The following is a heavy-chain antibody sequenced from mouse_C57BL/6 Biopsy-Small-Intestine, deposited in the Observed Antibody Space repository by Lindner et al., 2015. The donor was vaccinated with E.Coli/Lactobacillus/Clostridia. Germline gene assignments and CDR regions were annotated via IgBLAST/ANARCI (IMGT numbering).Heavy chain of an antibody. D-gene: IGHD3-2*02. J-gene: IGHJ4*01. CDR2: ISIGGPYT. CDR3: VSLASSGPTMDY. CDR1: GFSFSTYG. Sequence: VQLQESGGDLVKPGGSLKLSCAASGFSFSTYGMSWVRQTPDKRLEWVATISIGGPYTYYLDSVQGRFTISRDNAKHTLYLQMSSLRSEDTAMYYCVSLASSGPTMDYWGRGTSVTVSS. V-gene: IGHV5-6*01.